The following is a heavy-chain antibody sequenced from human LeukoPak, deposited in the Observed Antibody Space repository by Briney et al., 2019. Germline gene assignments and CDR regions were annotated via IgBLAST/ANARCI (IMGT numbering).Heavy chain of an antibody. CDR1: GFMFSSHI. Sequence: GGSLRLCCVASGFMFSSHIMNWVRQAPGKGLEWASSISSSSSYIYYADSVKGRFTISRDNAKKSLYLQMNSLRAEDTAVYYCARVEYIGTSFLFDYWGQGTLVTVSS. CDR3: ARVEYIGTSFLFDY. V-gene: IGHV3-21*01. CDR2: ISSSSSYI. J-gene: IGHJ4*02. D-gene: IGHD1-26*01.